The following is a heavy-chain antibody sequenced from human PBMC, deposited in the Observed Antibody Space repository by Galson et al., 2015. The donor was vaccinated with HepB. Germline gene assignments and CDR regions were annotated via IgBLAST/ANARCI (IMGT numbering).Heavy chain of an antibody. Sequence: SVKVSCKASGYTFTSYYMHWVRQAPGQGLEWMGIINPSGGSTSYAQKFQGRVTMTRDTSTSTVYMELSSLRSEDTAVYYCAREVCSGGSCYSWGGSPVYWGQGTLVTVSS. CDR1: GYTFTSYY. J-gene: IGHJ4*02. CDR3: AREVCSGGSCYSWGGSPVY. CDR2: INPSGGST. D-gene: IGHD2-15*01. V-gene: IGHV1-46*01.